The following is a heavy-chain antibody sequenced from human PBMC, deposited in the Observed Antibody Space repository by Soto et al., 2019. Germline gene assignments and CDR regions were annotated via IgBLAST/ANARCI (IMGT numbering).Heavy chain of an antibody. V-gene: IGHV3-23*01. Sequence: GGSLRLSCSTSGFNFNNYAMSWVRQAPGERLEWVSFISSSGGTTYYADSVKGRFTISRDNSRNTVFLQMNTLGAEDTAIYYCATFMTVTGPVVGRASKYWGQGTRGIFSS. CDR3: ATFMTVTGPVVGRASKY. D-gene: IGHD6-19*01. J-gene: IGHJ4*02. CDR2: ISSSGGTT. CDR1: GFNFNNYA.